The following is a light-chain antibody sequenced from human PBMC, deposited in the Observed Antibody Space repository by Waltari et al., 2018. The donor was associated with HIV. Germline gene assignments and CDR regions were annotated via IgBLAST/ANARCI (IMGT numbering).Light chain of an antibody. J-gene: IGKJ4*01. Sequence: AIQMTQSPCSLSASVGDRVTITCRASQGIRNDLSWYQQKPGKAPKLLIYDASSLQSGAPSRFSGSGFGTDFTLTISSLQPEDFATYYCLQDDSYPLTFGGGTKVEIK. CDR3: LQDDSYPLT. CDR1: QGIRND. CDR2: DAS. V-gene: IGKV1-6*01.